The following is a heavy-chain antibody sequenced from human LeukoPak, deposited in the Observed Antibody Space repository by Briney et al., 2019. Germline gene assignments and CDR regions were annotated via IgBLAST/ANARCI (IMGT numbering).Heavy chain of an antibody. D-gene: IGHD1-7*01. CDR3: AKKLAGNYPFDD. CDR2: IGGSGGRT. J-gene: IGHJ4*02. CDR1: GVTFSSYA. Sequence: GGSLRLSCAASGVTFSSYAMSWVRQAPGKGLEWVSAIGGSGGRTYYADSVKGRFTISKYNCKNTMFLQMNSLKAEDTAVYYCAKKLAGNYPFDDWGQGTLVTVSS. V-gene: IGHV3-23*01.